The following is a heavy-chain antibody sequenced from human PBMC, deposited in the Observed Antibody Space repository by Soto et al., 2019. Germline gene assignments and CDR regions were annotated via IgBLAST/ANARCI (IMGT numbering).Heavy chain of an antibody. CDR2: INPETGGT. CDR3: ARERFQVISDGMDV. V-gene: IGHV1-2*02. Sequence: ASVKVSCKGSGYTFTGYYVHWVREAPGQGLEWMGWINPETGGTSYAQKFQGRVTLSRDTSINTAYLELSSLRFDDAAVYFCARERFQVISDGMDVWGQATTVTVSS. J-gene: IGHJ6*02. CDR1: GYTFTGYY. D-gene: IGHD2-21*01.